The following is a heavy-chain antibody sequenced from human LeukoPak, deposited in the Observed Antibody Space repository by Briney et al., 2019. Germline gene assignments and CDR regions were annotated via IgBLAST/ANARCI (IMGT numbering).Heavy chain of an antibody. CDR2: IDANSGGT. J-gene: IGHJ5*01. Sequence: ASVTVSFTSSGYTFNVYYIHWVRQAPGQGGEWMGWIDANSGGTNYAQKFEGRVTMTRDTAITTAYMELTSLTSYDTAVYFCARQQLLPASWFDSWGQGTRVSVSS. CDR1: GYTFNVYY. D-gene: IGHD6-13*01. CDR3: ARQQLLPASWFDS. V-gene: IGHV1-2*02.